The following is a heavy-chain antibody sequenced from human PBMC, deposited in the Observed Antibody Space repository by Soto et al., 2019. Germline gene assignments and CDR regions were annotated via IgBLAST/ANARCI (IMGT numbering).Heavy chain of an antibody. J-gene: IGHJ5*02. CDR3: AGITGTTFPPSVYRFMDVKEYNWFDP. V-gene: IGHV1-69*02. CDR1: GGTFSSYT. Sequence: ASVKVSCKASGGTFSSYTISWVRQAPGQGLEWMGRIIPILGMANYAQKFQGRVTITADKSTSTAYMELSSLRSEDTAVYYCAGITGTTFPPSVYRFMDVKEYNWFDPWGQGTLVTVSS. D-gene: IGHD1-20*01. CDR2: IIPILGMA.